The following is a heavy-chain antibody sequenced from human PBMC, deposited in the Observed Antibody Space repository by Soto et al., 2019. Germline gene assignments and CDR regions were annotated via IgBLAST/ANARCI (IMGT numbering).Heavy chain of an antibody. CDR3: ARRDHYGGNSAASDY. Sequence: QVHLVESGGGVVQPGGSLRLSCAASGFTFSNHYMHWVRQAPGKGLEWVAVIWYDGRKKYYADSLKGRFTISRDNSENTLYLQINSLRAADTALYYCARRDHYGGNSAASDYWGQGTLVTVSS. CDR2: IWYDGRKK. CDR1: GFTFSNHY. D-gene: IGHD4-17*01. V-gene: IGHV3-33*01. J-gene: IGHJ4*02.